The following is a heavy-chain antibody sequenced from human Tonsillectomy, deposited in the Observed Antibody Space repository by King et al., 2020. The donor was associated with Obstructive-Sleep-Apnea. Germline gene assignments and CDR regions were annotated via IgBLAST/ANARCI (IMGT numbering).Heavy chain of an antibody. J-gene: IGHJ6*02. V-gene: IGHV1-2*04. Sequence: QLVQSGAEVKKPGASVKVSCKASGYTFTGYYMHWVRQAPGQGLEWMGWINPNSGGTNYAQKFQGWVTMTRDTSISTAYMELSRLRSDDTAVYYCARVGLGCSSTSCYGDLAGGMDVWGQGTTVTVSS. CDR3: ARVGLGCSSTSCYGDLAGGMDV. CDR1: GYTFTGYY. D-gene: IGHD2-2*01. CDR2: INPNSGGT.